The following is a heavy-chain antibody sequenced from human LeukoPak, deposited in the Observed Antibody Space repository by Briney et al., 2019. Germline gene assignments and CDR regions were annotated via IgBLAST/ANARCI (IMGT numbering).Heavy chain of an antibody. J-gene: IGHJ6*03. CDR3: ARGAGPYYYHYKDV. V-gene: IGHV3-21*06. CDR1: GFSFSSYS. Sequence: AGSLTLSCAASGFSFSSYSLNWVRQAPAKGLEWVASISSSSSYIYYADSVKGRFTISRDNAENSLYLQMNSLRAEDTAVYSCARGAGPYYYHYKDVWGKGTTATV. D-gene: IGHD6-13*01. CDR2: ISSSSSYI.